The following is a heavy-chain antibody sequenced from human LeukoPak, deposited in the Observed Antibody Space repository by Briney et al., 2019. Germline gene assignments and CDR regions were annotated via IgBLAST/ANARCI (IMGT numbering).Heavy chain of an antibody. CDR3: VRALLGTSDY. V-gene: IGHV3-74*01. J-gene: IGHJ4*02. Sequence: GGSLRLSCAASGFTFGSYWMHWVRQAPGKGLVWVSRINPDGSTTNYADSVKGRFTISRDNAKNMLYLLMNSLRVDDTAVYYCVRALLGTSDYWGQGTLVTVSS. D-gene: IGHD7-27*01. CDR1: GFTFGSYW. CDR2: INPDGSTT.